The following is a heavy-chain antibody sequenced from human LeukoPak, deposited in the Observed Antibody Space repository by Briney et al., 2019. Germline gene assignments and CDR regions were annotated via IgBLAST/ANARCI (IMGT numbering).Heavy chain of an antibody. V-gene: IGHV3-30*03. J-gene: IGHJ4*02. Sequence: HPGGSLRLACAASGFTFSSYGMHWVRQVPGKGLEWVAVISYDGSNKYYADSVKGRFTISRDNSKNTLYLQMNSLRAEDTAVYYCAPGGDYTFFDYWGQGTLVTVSS. CDR1: GFTFSSYG. CDR2: ISYDGSNK. D-gene: IGHD4-17*01. CDR3: APGGDYTFFDY.